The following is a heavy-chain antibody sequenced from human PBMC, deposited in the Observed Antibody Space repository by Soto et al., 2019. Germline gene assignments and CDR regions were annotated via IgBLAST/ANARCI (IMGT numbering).Heavy chain of an antibody. D-gene: IGHD3-10*01. J-gene: IGHJ4*02. V-gene: IGHV5-51*01. CDR1: GYTFSSYW. CDR2: INPGDSDI. CDR3: ARQSFRMTYFFDY. Sequence: GESLKISCKGSGYTFSSYWIAWVRQMPGKGLEWMAMINPGDSDIRYSPSFEGQVTTSADKSITTAYLQWGTLTASDTAMYYCARQSFRMTYFFDYWGPGNLVTVS.